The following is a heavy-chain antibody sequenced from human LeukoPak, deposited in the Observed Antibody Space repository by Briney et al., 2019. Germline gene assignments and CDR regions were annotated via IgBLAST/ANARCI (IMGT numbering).Heavy chain of an antibody. Sequence: SETLSLTCTVSGVSISSSNSYWGWIRQPPGKGLEWIGSIYYSGSTYYNPSLKSRVTISVDTSKNQFSLKLSSVTAADTAVYYCARHIAVAGPFDYWGQGTLVTVSS. CDR3: ARHIAVAGPFDY. CDR2: IYYSGST. CDR1: GVSISSSNSY. J-gene: IGHJ4*02. D-gene: IGHD6-19*01. V-gene: IGHV4-39*01.